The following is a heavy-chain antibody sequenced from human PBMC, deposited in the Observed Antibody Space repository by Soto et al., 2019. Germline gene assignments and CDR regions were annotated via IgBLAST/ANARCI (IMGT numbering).Heavy chain of an antibody. D-gene: IGHD2-21*02. CDR1: GGTFSSYA. Sequence: SVKVSCKASGGTFSSYAISWVRQAPGQGLEWMGGIIPIFGTANYAQKFQGRVTITADESTSTAYMELSSLRSEDTAVYYCARIHIVVVTATLTYGMDVWGQGTTVTVSS. CDR3: ARIHIVVVTATLTYGMDV. V-gene: IGHV1-69*13. J-gene: IGHJ6*02. CDR2: IIPIFGTA.